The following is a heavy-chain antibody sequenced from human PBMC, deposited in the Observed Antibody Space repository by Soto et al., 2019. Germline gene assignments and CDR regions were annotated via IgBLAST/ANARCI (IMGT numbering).Heavy chain of an antibody. J-gene: IGHJ4*02. CDR1: GYTFSTYG. Sequence: QVQLVQSGAEVKKPGASVKVSCKASGYTFSTYGITWVRQAPGQGLEWMGWISAYNGNINYAEHLQDRVTMTTDTSTSAAYMALRSLRSDDTAVYYCARAHGSFDYWGQGTLVTVSS. CDR3: ARAHGSFDY. V-gene: IGHV1-18*01. CDR2: ISAYNGNI.